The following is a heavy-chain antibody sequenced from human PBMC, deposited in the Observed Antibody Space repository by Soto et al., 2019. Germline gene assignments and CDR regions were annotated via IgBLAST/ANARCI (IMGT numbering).Heavy chain of an antibody. V-gene: IGHV4-31*03. CDR2: IYYSGST. CDR3: ARHPSDFWFDP. CDR1: GGSISSGGYY. Sequence: SETLSLTCTVSGGSISSGGYYWSWIRQHPGKGLEWIGYIYYSGSTYYNPSLKSRVTISIDTSKNQFSLKLSSVTAADTAVYYCARHPSDFWFDPWGQGTLVTVSS. J-gene: IGHJ5*02. D-gene: IGHD2-21*02.